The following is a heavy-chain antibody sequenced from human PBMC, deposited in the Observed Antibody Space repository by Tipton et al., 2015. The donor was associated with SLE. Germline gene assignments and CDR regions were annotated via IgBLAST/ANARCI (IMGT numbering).Heavy chain of an antibody. D-gene: IGHD6-13*01. V-gene: IGHV4-34*01. Sequence: TLSLTCAVYGGSFSFYWWTWIRQPPGKGLEWIGEINHSGGANYNPSLKSRITISVDTSKKQFSLKLSSVTAADTAVYYCARRGYPPVSWGQGTLVTVSS. CDR1: GGSFSFYW. J-gene: IGHJ5*02. CDR2: INHSGGA. CDR3: ARRGYPPVS.